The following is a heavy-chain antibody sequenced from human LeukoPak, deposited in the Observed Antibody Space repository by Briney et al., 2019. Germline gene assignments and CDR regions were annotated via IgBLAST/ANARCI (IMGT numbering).Heavy chain of an antibody. CDR1: GFTFSTYA. CDR3: ARSAVGTSCCTAVDY. D-gene: IGHD1-26*01. Sequence: PGGSLRLSCAASGFTFSTYAMTWVRQAPGKGLEWVSGISTSGDRTYYADSVKGRFTISRDNSNNTLYPQMNSLRAEDTAEYYCARSAVGTSCCTAVDYWGQGTLVTVSS. CDR2: ISTSGDRT. V-gene: IGHV3-23*01. J-gene: IGHJ4*02.